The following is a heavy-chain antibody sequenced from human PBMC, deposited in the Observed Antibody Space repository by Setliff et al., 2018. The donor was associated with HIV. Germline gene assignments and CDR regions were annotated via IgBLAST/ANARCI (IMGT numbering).Heavy chain of an antibody. CDR3: ARGRRSSGWYVYH. CDR1: GGSISSGSYY. Sequence: SETLSLTCTVSGGSISSGSYYWSWIRQPAGKGLEWIGHIYTSGSTNYNPSLKRRVTISVDTSTNQFSLKLSSVTAADTAVYYCARGRRSSGWYVYHWGQGTLVTVSS. CDR2: IYTSGST. D-gene: IGHD6-19*01. J-gene: IGHJ4*02. V-gene: IGHV4-61*09.